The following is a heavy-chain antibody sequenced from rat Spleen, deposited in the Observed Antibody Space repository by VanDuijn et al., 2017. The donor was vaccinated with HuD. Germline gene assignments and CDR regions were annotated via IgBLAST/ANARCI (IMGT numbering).Heavy chain of an antibody. CDR2: ISTGGYNT. V-gene: IGHV5-27*01. CDR1: GFTFSDYN. D-gene: IGHD2-5*01. J-gene: IGHJ2*01. Sequence: EVQLVETGGGLVQPGRSLKLSCAASGFTFSDYNMAWVRQAPTKGLEWVAYISTGGYNTYYRDSGKGRFTIPRDNAKTTLYLQMNSPTSEDTATYYCTRGGYFRYWGQGVMVTVSS. CDR3: TRGGYFRY.